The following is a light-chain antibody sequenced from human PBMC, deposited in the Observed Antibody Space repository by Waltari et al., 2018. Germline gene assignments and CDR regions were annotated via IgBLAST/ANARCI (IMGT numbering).Light chain of an antibody. CDR2: EVR. Sequence: QSALTQPASVSGSPGQAITISCTGTSSDIGRYTYVSWYQQHPGKAPKLVISEVRNRPSGVSNRFSGSKSGNTASLTISGLQAEDGAHYYCSSYTNSGNVVFGGGTKLTVL. CDR3: SSYTNSGNVV. J-gene: IGLJ2*01. V-gene: IGLV2-14*01. CDR1: SSDIGRYTY.